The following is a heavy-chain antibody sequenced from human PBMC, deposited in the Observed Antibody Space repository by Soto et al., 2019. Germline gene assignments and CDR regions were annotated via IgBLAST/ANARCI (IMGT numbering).Heavy chain of an antibody. V-gene: IGHV5-51*01. CDR2: ILPDDADN. CDR1: GYSFTSKW. Sequence: GEALKISCKASGYSFTSKWIGWVRQTPVKGLEWMGIILPDDADNRYSPSIEGHVTISADRSTNNALLHLMSLEASDTAPYFCARQGCSKHDVYAADVWGQGTTVTVSS. J-gene: IGHJ6*02. CDR3: ARQGCSKHDVYAADV. D-gene: IGHD2-15*01.